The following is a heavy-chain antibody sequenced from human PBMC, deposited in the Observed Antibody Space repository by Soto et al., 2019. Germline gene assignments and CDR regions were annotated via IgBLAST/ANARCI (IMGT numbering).Heavy chain of an antibody. CDR3: ARDNGYGYWFDP. Sequence: GGSLRLSCAASGFTFSSYSMNWVRQAPGKGLEWVSSISSSSSYIYYADSVKGRFTISRDNAKNSLYLQMNSLRAEDTAVYYCARDNGYGYWFDPWGQGTLVTVSS. CDR1: GFTFSSYS. V-gene: IGHV3-21*01. CDR2: ISSSSSYI. J-gene: IGHJ5*02. D-gene: IGHD5-18*01.